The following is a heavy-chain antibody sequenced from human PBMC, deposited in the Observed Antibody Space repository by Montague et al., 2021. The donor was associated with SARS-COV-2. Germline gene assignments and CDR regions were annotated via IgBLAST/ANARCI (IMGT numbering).Heavy chain of an antibody. CDR2: IWYDGSNK. CDR3: AKPFYDYIWGSYRQTGYFDY. Sequence: SLRLSCAASGFTFSSYGMHWVRQAPGKGLEWVAVIWYDGSNKCYADSVKGRFTISRDNSKNTLYLQMSSLRAEDTAVYYCAKPFYDYIWGSYRQTGYFDYWGQGTLVTVSS. J-gene: IGHJ4*02. V-gene: IGHV3-33*06. D-gene: IGHD3-16*02. CDR1: GFTFSSYG.